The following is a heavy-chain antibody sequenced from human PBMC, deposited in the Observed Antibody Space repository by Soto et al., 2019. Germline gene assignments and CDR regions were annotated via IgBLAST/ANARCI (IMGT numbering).Heavy chain of an antibody. CDR2: IYYSGST. J-gene: IGHJ1*01. V-gene: IGHV4-31*03. CDR3: ASGDCSGGSCYSAEYFQH. Sequence: SETLSLTCTVSCGSISSGVYYWSCIRQHPGKGLEWIGYIYYSGSTYYNPSPKSRVTISVDTSKNQFSLKLSSVTAADTAVYYCASGDCSGGSCYSAEYFQHWGKGTLVTVSS. D-gene: IGHD2-15*01. CDR1: CGSISSGVYY.